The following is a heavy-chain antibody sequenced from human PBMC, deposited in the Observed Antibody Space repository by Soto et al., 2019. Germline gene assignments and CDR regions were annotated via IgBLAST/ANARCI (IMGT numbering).Heavy chain of an antibody. D-gene: IGHD6-13*01. CDR3: ASRAVSSSGIEY. V-gene: IGHV4-39*01. J-gene: IGHJ4*02. CDR1: GASISSSSYY. CDR2: IYYGGST. Sequence: PSETLSLTCTVSGASISSSSYYWGGIRQPPGKGLEWIETIYYGGSTYYNPSLRSRVTISVDTSKNQFSLILTSVTAADTAVYYCASRAVSSSGIEYWGQGTLVTVS.